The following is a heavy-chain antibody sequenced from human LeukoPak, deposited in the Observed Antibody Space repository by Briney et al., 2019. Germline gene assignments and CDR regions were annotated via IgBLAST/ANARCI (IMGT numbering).Heavy chain of an antibody. CDR1: GYTFTSYD. CDR3: ARIYMVRGAVNWFDP. D-gene: IGHD3-10*01. V-gene: IGHV1-8*03. Sequence: ASVKVSCKSSGYTFTSYDINWVRQATGQGLEWMGWMNPNSGNTGYAQKFQGRVTITRNTSISTAYMELSSLRSEDTAVYYCARIYMVRGAVNWFDPWGQGTLVTVSS. J-gene: IGHJ5*02. CDR2: MNPNSGNT.